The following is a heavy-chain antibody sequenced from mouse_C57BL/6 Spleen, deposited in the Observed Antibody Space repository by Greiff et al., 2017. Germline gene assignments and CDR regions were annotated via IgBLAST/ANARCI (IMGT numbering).Heavy chain of an antibody. J-gene: IGHJ3*01. D-gene: IGHD1-1*01. CDR2: INPNNGGT. Sequence: EVQLQQSGPELVKPGASVMISCKASGYTFTDYYMNWVKQSHGKSLEWIGDINPNNGGTSYNQKFKGKATLTVDKSSSTAYMELRSLTSEDSAVYYCARGEDYYGSIAYWGQGTLVTVSA. CDR1: GYTFTDYY. CDR3: ARGEDYYGSIAY. V-gene: IGHV1-26*01.